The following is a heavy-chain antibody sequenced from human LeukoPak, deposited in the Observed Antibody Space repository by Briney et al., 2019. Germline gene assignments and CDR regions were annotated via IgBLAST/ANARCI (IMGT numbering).Heavy chain of an antibody. V-gene: IGHV3-66*02. Sequence: QSGGSLRLSCAASGFTVRSNYMSWVRQAPGKGLEWVSVIYSGGSTYYADSVKGRFTISRDNSKNTLYLQMNSLRAEDTAVYYCARDLRYYVSSGPNVDYWGQGTLVTVSS. CDR3: ARDLRYYVSSGPNVDY. CDR2: IYSGGST. J-gene: IGHJ4*02. CDR1: GFTVRSNY. D-gene: IGHD3-22*01.